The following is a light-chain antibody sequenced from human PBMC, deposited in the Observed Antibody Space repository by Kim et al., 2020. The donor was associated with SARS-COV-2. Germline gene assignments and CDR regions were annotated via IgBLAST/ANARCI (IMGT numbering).Light chain of an antibody. CDR1: SSDIGNYNY. Sequence: QSVLTQPASVSGSPGQSITISCTGTSSDIGNYNYVSWFQQHPGKTPRVLIYDVINRPSGVSNRFSASKSGNTASLTISGLQAEDEADYYCNSYTTSSTWVFGTGTKVTVL. J-gene: IGLJ1*01. V-gene: IGLV2-14*03. CDR3: NSYTTSSTWV. CDR2: DVI.